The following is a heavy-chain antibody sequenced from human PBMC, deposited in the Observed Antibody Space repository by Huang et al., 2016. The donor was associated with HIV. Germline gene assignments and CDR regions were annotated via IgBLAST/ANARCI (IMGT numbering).Heavy chain of an antibody. CDR3: ALKGDSSGWEYFRH. J-gene: IGHJ1*01. V-gene: IGHV3-30*03. Sequence: QVQRVESGGGGVQPGRSLRLSCAASGFIFSNYGMHWVRQAPGRGREWVALISYDVSNKYYTDSVKGRFSISRDNSKNTLYLQMNSLRAEDTAVYYCALKGDSSGWEYFRHWGQGTLVTVSS. CDR1: GFIFSNYG. D-gene: IGHD6-19*01. CDR2: ISYDVSNK.